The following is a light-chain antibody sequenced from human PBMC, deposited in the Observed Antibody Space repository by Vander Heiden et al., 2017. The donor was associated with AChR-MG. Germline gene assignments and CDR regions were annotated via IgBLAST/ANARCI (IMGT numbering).Light chain of an antibody. Sequence: SYALTQPPSVSVSPGQTASITCSGDKLGDKYASWYQQKPGQSPVLVIYKDDTRPSGIPERFSGSNSGNTATLTISGTQAMDEADYYCQARDSNTVVFGGGTKLTVL. J-gene: IGLJ2*01. V-gene: IGLV3-1*01. CDR3: QARDSNTVV. CDR1: KLGDKY. CDR2: KDD.